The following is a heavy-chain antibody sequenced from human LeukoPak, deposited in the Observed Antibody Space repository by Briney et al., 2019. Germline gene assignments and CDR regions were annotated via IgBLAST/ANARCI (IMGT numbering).Heavy chain of an antibody. V-gene: IGHV1-18*01. CDR3: ARLDTNMVYWYFDL. D-gene: IGHD5-18*01. CDR2: ISAYNGNT. J-gene: IGHJ2*01. Sequence: ASVKVSCKXSGYTFNSYAISWVRQAPGQGLEWMGRISAYNGNTKYSQNFQGRVTMTTDTSTSTAYMDLRSLRSDDTAVYYCARLDTNMVYWYFDLWGRGTLVTVSS. CDR1: GYTFNSYA.